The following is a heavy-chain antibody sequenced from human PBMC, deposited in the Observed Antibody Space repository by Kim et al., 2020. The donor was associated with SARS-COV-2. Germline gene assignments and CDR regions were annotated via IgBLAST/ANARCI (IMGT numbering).Heavy chain of an antibody. CDR3: ARQSPGRIDY. CDR2: IYYGGST. Sequence: SETLSLTCTVSGDTMKSYSHYWGWIRQPPGKGLEWIGDIYYGGSTNYNPTLKSRVTISVDTSKNQFSLRLSSVSAADTAAYFCARQSPGRIDYWSQGALVTVSS. CDR1: GDTMKSYSHY. V-gene: IGHV4-39*01. J-gene: IGHJ4*02.